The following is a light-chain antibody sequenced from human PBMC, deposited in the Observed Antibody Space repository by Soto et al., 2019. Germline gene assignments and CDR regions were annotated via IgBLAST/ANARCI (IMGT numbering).Light chain of an antibody. V-gene: IGKV3-20*01. CDR1: QSVSSSY. CDR2: GAS. CDR3: KQYGSSPGIT. J-gene: IGKJ5*01. Sequence: EIVLTQSPGTLSLSPGERATLSCRASQSVSSSYLAWYQQKPGQAPRLLIYGASSRATCIPDRFSGSGSGTDFTLTISRLEPEDFAVYYCKQYGSSPGITFGQGTRLEIK.